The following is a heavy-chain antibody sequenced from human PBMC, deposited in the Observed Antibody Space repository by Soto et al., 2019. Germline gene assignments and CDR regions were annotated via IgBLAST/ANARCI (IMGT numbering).Heavy chain of an antibody. CDR3: ARGGRSGSSGYYNPSFDS. V-gene: IGHV3-30*03. Sequence: QVQLVQTGGGEVLPGRSLSLSCAASGFRFSDYGMHGVRHAPGKGLERAAVISYDGNTKYYADSVKGRFTIARDNSKNTLYLQMEGLRIEDTAVYYCARGGRSGSSGYYNPSFDSWGQGTLVFVSS. CDR2: ISYDGNTK. J-gene: IGHJ4*02. CDR1: GFRFSDYG. D-gene: IGHD3-22*01.